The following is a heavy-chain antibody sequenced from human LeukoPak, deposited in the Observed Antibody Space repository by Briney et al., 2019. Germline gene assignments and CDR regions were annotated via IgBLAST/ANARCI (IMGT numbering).Heavy chain of an antibody. CDR1: GFTFSDYY. V-gene: IGHV3-30-3*01. CDR3: ARGGSYYGSGSVRLDAFDI. Sequence: GGSLRLSCAASGFTFSDYYMSWIRQAPGKGLEWVAVISYDGSNKYYADSVKGRFTISRDNFKNTLYLQMNSLRAEDTAVYYCARGGSYYGSGSVRLDAFDIWGQGTMVTVSS. J-gene: IGHJ3*02. D-gene: IGHD3-10*01. CDR2: ISYDGSNK.